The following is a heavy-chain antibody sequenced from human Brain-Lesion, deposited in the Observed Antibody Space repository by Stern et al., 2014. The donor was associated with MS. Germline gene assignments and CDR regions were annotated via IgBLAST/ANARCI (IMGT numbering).Heavy chain of an antibody. D-gene: IGHD6-19*01. CDR3: AKWPHHIAVAGTRYFQH. V-gene: IGHV3-23*04. Sequence: EVQLVESGGGLVQPGGSLRLSCAASGFSFSTYAMSWVRQTPGTGRQWVSVSSGRGGPTYYADSVKGRFTISRDNSKNTLYLQMDSLRADDTAVYYCAKWPHHIAVAGTRYFQHWGQGTLVTVSS. CDR1: GFSFSTYA. J-gene: IGHJ1*01. CDR2: SSGRGGPT.